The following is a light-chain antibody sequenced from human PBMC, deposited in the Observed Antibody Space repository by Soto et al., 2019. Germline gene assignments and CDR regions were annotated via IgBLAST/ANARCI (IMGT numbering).Light chain of an antibody. Sequence: DMQMTQSPSSLSASVGDRVTITCRASQSISSYLNWYQQKPGKAPNLLIYTASTLQSGVPSRFSGSGFGTDFTLTITSLQPEDFATYYCQYRGTFGPGTKVDIK. V-gene: IGKV1-39*01. CDR2: TAS. CDR1: QSISSY. J-gene: IGKJ3*01. CDR3: QYRGT.